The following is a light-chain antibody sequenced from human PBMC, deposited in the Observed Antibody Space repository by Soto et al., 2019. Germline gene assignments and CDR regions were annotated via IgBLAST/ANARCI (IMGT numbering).Light chain of an antibody. CDR2: DAS. CDR3: QQRSNWPPIT. J-gene: IGKJ5*01. V-gene: IGKV3-11*01. CDR1: QNVSSY. Sequence: EIVLTQSPATLSSFPGDRVTLSCRASQNVSSYLAWYQQKPGQAPRLLIYDASNRATGIPARFSGGGSGTDFTLTIDNLEPEDFAIYYCQQRSNWPPITFGQGTRLEIK.